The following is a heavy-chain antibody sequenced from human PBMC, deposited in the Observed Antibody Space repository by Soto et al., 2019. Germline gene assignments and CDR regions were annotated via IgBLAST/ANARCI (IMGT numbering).Heavy chain of an antibody. CDR1: GGSITNYY. J-gene: IGHJ4*02. V-gene: IGHV4-59*12. CDR2: IYYTGST. D-gene: IGHD4-17*01. CDR3: ARDYGDNLSYYFDY. Sequence: PSETLSLTCTVSGGSITNYYWSWIRQSPGKGLEWIGCIYYTGSTNYNPSLKSRVTISVDTSKNQFSLKLSSVTAADTAVYYCARDYGDNLSYYFDYWGQGTLVTVSS.